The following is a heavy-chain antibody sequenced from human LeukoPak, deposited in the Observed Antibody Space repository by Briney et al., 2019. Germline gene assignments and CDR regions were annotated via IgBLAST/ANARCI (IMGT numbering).Heavy chain of an antibody. Sequence: GGSLRLSCAASGFTFSSYSMNWVRQAPGKGLEWVSSISSSSYIYYADSAKGRFTISRDNAKNSLYLQMNSLRAEDTAVYYCARGYSSGWLEGTSFDYWGQGTLVTVSS. CDR3: ARGYSSGWLEGTSFDY. D-gene: IGHD6-19*01. CDR2: ISSSSYI. J-gene: IGHJ4*02. V-gene: IGHV3-21*01. CDR1: GFTFSSYS.